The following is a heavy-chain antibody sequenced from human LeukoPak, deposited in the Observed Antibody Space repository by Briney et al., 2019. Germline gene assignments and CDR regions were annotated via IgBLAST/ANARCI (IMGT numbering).Heavy chain of an antibody. D-gene: IGHD1-26*01. J-gene: IGHJ4*02. CDR3: ARGERGGSYHI. V-gene: IGHV4-34*01. CDR2: INHSGST. CDR1: GFTFSNSW. Sequence: GSLRLSCAASGFTFSNSWMIWIRQPPGKGLEWIGEINHSGSTNYNPSLKSRVTISVDTSKNQFSLKLSSVTAADTAVYYCARGERGGSYHIGGQGTLVTVSS.